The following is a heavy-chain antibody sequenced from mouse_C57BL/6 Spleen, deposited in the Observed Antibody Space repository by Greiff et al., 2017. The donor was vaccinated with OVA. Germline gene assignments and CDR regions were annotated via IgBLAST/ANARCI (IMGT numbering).Heavy chain of an antibody. D-gene: IGHD2-3*01. CDR3: YDGYYYYAMDY. V-gene: IGHV1-9*01. CDR1: GYTFTGYW. CDR2: ILPGSGST. J-gene: IGHJ4*01. Sequence: QVQLQQSGAELMKPGASVKLSCKATGYTFTGYWIEWVKQRPGHGLEWIGEILPGSGSTNYNEKFKGKATFTADTSSNTTYMELRSLKSEDSAVYYFYDGYYYYAMDYWGQGTSVTVSS.